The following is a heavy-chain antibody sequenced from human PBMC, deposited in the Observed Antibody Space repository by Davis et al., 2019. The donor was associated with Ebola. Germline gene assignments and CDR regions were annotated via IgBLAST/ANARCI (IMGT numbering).Heavy chain of an antibody. CDR2: INTGGGSF. D-gene: IGHD5-18*01. J-gene: IGHJ5*02. Sequence: GGSLRLSCAASGFIFSDYYMSWIRQAPGKGLEWVSYINTGGGSFFYGDSVKGRFTISRDYAKNSLFLQMNSLRAEDTAVYYCARDLVDTSDPWGQGTLVTVSS. CDR1: GFIFSDYY. CDR3: ARDLVDTSDP. V-gene: IGHV3-11*01.